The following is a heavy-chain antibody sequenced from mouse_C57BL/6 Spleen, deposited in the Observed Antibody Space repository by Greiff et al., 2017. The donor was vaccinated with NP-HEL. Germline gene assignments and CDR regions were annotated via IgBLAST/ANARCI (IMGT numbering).Heavy chain of an antibody. D-gene: IGHD3-2*01. V-gene: IGHV1-15*01. J-gene: IGHJ1*03. CDR1: GYTFTDYE. CDR2: IDPETGGT. CDR3: TRVGATGKSYWYFDV. Sequence: QVQLQQSGAELVRPGASVTLSCKALGYTFTDYEMHWVKQTPVHGLEWIGVIDPETGGTAYNQKFKGKAILTADKSSSTAYMELRSLTSEDSAVYYGTRVGATGKSYWYFDVWGTGTTVTVSS.